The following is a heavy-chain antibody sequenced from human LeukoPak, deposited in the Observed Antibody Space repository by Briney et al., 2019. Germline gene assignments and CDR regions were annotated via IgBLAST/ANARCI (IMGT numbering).Heavy chain of an antibody. J-gene: IGHJ4*02. Sequence: GGSLRLSCAASGFTFDDYAMHWVRQAPGKGLEWVSGISWNSGSIGYADSVKGRFTISRDNAKNSLYLQMNSLRAEDTAVYYCAKGSGYDTDFDYWGQGTLVTVSS. CDR2: ISWNSGSI. V-gene: IGHV3-9*01. D-gene: IGHD3-9*01. CDR1: GFTFDDYA. CDR3: AKGSGYDTDFDY.